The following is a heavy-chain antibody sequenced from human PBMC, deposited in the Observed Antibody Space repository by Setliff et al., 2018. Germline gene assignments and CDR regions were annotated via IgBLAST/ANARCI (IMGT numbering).Heavy chain of an antibody. CDR1: GGTFSSYA. V-gene: IGHV1-69*10. D-gene: IGHD3-10*01. CDR3: ARGRFGGPRTGNWFDP. Sequence: SVKVSCKASGGTFSSYAISWVRQAPGQGLEWMGGIIPILGIANYAQKFQGRVTMTRNTSISTAYMELSSLRSEDTAVYYCARGRFGGPRTGNWFDPWGQGTLVTVSS. CDR2: IIPILGIA. J-gene: IGHJ5*02.